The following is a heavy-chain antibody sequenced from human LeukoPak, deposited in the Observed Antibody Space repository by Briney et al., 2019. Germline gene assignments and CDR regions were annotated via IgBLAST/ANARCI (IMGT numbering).Heavy chain of an antibody. V-gene: IGHV4-38-2*02. Sequence: SETLSLTCTVSGYSISSGYYWGWIRQPPGKGLEWIGSTYHSGSTYYNPSLKSRVTISVDTSKNQFSLKLSSVTAADTAVYYCARSFIVVVAAAPDYWGQGTLVTVSS. J-gene: IGHJ4*02. CDR2: TYHSGST. CDR3: ARSFIVVVAAAPDY. CDR1: GYSISSGYY. D-gene: IGHD2-2*01.